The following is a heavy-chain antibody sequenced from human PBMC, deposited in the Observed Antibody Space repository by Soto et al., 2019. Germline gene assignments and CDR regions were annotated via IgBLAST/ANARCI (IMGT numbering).Heavy chain of an antibody. Sequence: PSETLSLTCTVSGGSISSGGYYWSWIRQHPGKGLEWIGYIYYSGSTYYNPSLKSRVTISVDTSKNQFSLKLSSVTAADTAVYYCARDIAAAGTRYFDLWGRGTLVTVSS. CDR3: ARDIAAAGTRYFDL. D-gene: IGHD6-13*01. CDR1: GGSISSGGYY. CDR2: IYYSGST. V-gene: IGHV4-31*03. J-gene: IGHJ2*01.